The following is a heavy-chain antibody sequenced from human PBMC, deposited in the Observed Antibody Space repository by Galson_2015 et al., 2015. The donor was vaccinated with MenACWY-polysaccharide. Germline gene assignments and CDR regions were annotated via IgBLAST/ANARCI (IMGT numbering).Heavy chain of an antibody. Sequence: SLRLSCAAPGFTFSSFWMSWVRQAPGKGLEWVAIIKQDGSEKYYVDSVKGRFSISRDNAKNSLYLQMNSLRSEDTAVYYCARDPLDSSGYTRGSVFDLWDRGTLVTVSS. V-gene: IGHV3-7*01. D-gene: IGHD3-22*01. CDR2: IKQDGSEK. CDR3: ARDPLDSSGYTRGSVFDL. J-gene: IGHJ2*01. CDR1: GFTFSSFW.